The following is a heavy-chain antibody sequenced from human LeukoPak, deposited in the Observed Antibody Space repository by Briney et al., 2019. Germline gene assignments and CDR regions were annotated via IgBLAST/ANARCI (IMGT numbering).Heavy chain of an antibody. D-gene: IGHD4-17*01. CDR1: GYTFTSYD. Sequence: GASVKVSCKASGYTFTSYDINWVRQATGQGLEWMGWMNPNSGNTGYAQKFQGRVTITRNTSISTAYMELSSLRSEDTAVYYCARSPSVGDYLDYWGQGTLVTVSS. J-gene: IGHJ4*02. V-gene: IGHV1-8*03. CDR2: MNPNSGNT. CDR3: ARSPSVGDYLDY.